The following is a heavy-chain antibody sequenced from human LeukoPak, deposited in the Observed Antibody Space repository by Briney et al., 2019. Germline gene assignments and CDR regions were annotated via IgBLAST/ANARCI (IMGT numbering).Heavy chain of an antibody. D-gene: IGHD3-3*01. CDR2: IYYSGST. V-gene: IGHV4-39*01. CDR1: GGSISSSSYY. CDR3: ARLQSITIFGVAP. J-gene: IGHJ5*02. Sequence: SETLSLTCTVSGGSISSSSYYWGWIRQPPGKGLEWIGWIYYSGSTYYNPSLKSRVTISVDTSKNQFTLKLSSVTAADTAVYYCARLQSITIFGVAPWGQGTLVTVSS.